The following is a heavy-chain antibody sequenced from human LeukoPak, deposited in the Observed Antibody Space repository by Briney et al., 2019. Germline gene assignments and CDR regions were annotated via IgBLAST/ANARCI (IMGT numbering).Heavy chain of an antibody. D-gene: IGHD1-26*01. CDR3: AREVGGGATNYFDY. Sequence: PGGSLRLSCSASGFTFTDYTMHWVRQAPGKGLEWVSVIYSADSAYYADSVRGRFTISRDNSKNTLYLQMNSLRADDTAVYYCAREVGGGATNYFDYWGQGTLVTVSS. V-gene: IGHV3-53*01. J-gene: IGHJ4*02. CDR2: IYSADSA. CDR1: GFTFTDYT.